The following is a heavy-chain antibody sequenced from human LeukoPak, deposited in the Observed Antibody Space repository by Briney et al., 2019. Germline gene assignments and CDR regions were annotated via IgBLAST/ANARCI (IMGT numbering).Heavy chain of an antibody. CDR1: GDSFSSYY. V-gene: IGHV4-34*12. CDR2: ILHSGST. D-gene: IGHD6-6*01. Sequence: SETLSLTCAVYGDSFSSYYWSWIRQPPGRGLEWIGDILHSGSTNYNPSLKSRVSISVDTSKRQFSLELSSVTAADTAVYYCASARIAPRPGYYYYYMDVWGKGTTVTVSS. J-gene: IGHJ6*03. CDR3: ASARIAPRPGYYYYYMDV.